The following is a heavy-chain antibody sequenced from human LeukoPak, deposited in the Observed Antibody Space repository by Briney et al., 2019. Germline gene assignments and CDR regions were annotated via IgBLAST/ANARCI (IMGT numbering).Heavy chain of an antibody. D-gene: IGHD4/OR15-4a*01. V-gene: IGHV3-30*02. CDR1: GFTFSSYG. J-gene: IGHJ4*02. CDR3: ATDDYGNSGPDY. CDR2: IQYDGSIE. Sequence: PGGSLRLSCTASGFTFSSYGMHWVRQAPGRGLEWVAAIQYDGSIEYYADSVKGRFTISRDQSKNTLFLQVNSLRAEDTAVYYCATDDYGNSGPDYWGQGTLVIVSS.